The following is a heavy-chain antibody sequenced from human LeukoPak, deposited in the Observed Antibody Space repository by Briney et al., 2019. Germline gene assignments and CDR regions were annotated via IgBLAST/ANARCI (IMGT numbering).Heavy chain of an antibody. Sequence: SETLSLTCTVSGGSISNYYWSWVRQPAGKGLEWIGCIYSSGSTTYNPSLKSRVSMSADTSKNQVSLKLNSVTAADTAVYYCARTKLAGDQYFFDYWGQGALVTVSS. CDR3: ARTKLAGDQYFFDY. J-gene: IGHJ4*02. V-gene: IGHV4-4*07. CDR2: IYSSGST. CDR1: GGSISNYY. D-gene: IGHD4-17*01.